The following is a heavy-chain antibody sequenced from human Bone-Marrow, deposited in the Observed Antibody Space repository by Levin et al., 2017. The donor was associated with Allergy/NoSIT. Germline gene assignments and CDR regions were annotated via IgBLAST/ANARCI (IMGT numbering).Heavy chain of an antibody. V-gene: IGHV1-8*01. D-gene: IGHD6-19*01. CDR2: MNPNSGNM. J-gene: IGHJ3*01. CDR3: ARRERYVNGWYDAFDV. CDR1: GYTFTNYD. Sequence: GGSLRLSCKTSGYTFTNYDINWVRQAPGQGLEWVGWMNPNSGNMGYPQKFQGRVTLTSDTSMSTAYMQLSGLRFEDTAVYYCARRERYVNGWYDAFDVWGPGTMISVSS.